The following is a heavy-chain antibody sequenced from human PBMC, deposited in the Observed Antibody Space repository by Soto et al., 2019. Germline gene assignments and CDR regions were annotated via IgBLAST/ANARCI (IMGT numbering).Heavy chain of an antibody. CDR2: VSAYNGNT. CDR3: ARDYSSSWSYYYYGMDV. V-gene: IGHV1-18*01. CDR1: GYTFTSYG. J-gene: IGHJ6*02. Sequence: GASVKVSCKASGYTFTSYGISWVRQAPGQGLEWMGWVSAYNGNTNYAQKLQGRVTMTTDTSTSTAYMELRSLRSDDTAVYYCARDYSSSWSYYYYGMDVWGQGTTVTVSS. D-gene: IGHD6-13*01.